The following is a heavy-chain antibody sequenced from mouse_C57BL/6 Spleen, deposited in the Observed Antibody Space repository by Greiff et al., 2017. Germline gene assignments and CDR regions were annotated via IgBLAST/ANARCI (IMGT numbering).Heavy chain of an antibody. CDR2: ILPGGGST. D-gene: IGHD1-1*02. V-gene: IGHV1-9*01. CDR3: AREKVYGDYDYEGMDY. J-gene: IGHJ4*01. Sequence: VMLVESGAELMKPGASVKLSCKATGYTFTGYWIEWVKQRPGHGLEWIGEILPGGGSTNYNEKFKGKATFTADTSSNTAYLQLSSLTTEDSAIYYGAREKVYGDYDYEGMDYWGKGTSVTVSS. CDR1: GYTFTGYW.